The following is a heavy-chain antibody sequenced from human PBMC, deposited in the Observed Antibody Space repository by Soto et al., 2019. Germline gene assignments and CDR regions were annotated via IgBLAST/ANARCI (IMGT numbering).Heavy chain of an antibody. CDR2: ISYDGSNK. Sequence: QVQLVESGGGVVQPGRSLRLSCAASGFTFSSYGMHWVRQAPGKGLEWVAVISYDGSNKYYADSVKGRFTISRDNSKNTLYLQMNSLRAEDTAVYYCAKGSYCSSTSCYTNLFDPWCQGTLVTVSS. CDR1: GFTFSSYG. V-gene: IGHV3-30*18. D-gene: IGHD2-2*02. J-gene: IGHJ5*02. CDR3: AKGSYCSSTSCYTNLFDP.